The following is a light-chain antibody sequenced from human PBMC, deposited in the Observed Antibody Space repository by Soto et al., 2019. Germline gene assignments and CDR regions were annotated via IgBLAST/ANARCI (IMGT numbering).Light chain of an antibody. CDR3: QLYGISPH. Sequence: EILFTQPPGTLSLSPGERATLACRASQSVSSNYLAWYQQKPGKAPRLLMYDASSTATGIPDRLSGSGSGTDFTLTISRLEPEDFAVYYCQLYGISPHFGQGTRLEIK. V-gene: IGKV3-20*01. CDR1: QSVSSNY. CDR2: DAS. J-gene: IGKJ5*01.